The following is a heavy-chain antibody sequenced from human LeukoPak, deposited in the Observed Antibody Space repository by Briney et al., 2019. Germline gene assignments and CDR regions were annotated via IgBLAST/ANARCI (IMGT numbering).Heavy chain of an antibody. V-gene: IGHV4-59*01. CDR2: IYYTGNT. CDR1: ADSLRDYY. CDR3: ARGRFGSLPGCFES. D-gene: IGHD3-10*01. J-gene: IGHJ5*01. Sequence: KPSETLSLTCTVSADSLRDYYWNWIRQSPGKGLEWIGYIYYTGNTNYNPSLKSRVTLSVDTSSKQFSLQMTSVTAADTAVYFCARGRFGSLPGCFESWGQGTLVTVSP.